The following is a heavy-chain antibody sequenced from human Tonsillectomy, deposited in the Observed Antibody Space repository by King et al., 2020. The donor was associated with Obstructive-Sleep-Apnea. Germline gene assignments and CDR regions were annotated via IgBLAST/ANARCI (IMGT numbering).Heavy chain of an antibody. Sequence: QLQESGPGLVKPSETLSLTCTVSGGSIRSSSYYCGWIRQPPGKGLLWIGCIDYIGSTFYNPSLKSRVTISVDTSQNQFSLKLSSVTAAETAVYYCASQEDMATMNYWGQGTLVTVSS. CDR1: GGSIRSSSYY. CDR3: ASQEDMATMNY. J-gene: IGHJ4*02. D-gene: IGHD5-24*01. CDR2: IDYIGST. V-gene: IGHV4-39*01.